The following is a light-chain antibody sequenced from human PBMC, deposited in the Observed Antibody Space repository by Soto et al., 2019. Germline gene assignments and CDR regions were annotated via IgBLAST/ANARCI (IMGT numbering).Light chain of an antibody. Sequence: EIVLTQSPATLSLSPGERATLSCRASQSVSRHLAWYQQKPGQAPRLLIYDASNRATGIPARFSGSGSGTDFTLTISRLEPEDFAVYYCQQYGSSGTFGQGTKVDNK. CDR3: QQYGSSGT. V-gene: IGKV3-11*01. CDR1: QSVSRH. J-gene: IGKJ1*01. CDR2: DAS.